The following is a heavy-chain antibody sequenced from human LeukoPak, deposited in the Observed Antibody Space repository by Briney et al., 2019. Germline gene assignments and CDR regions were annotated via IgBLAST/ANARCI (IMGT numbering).Heavy chain of an antibody. CDR3: ARRGSTYYYYYMDV. Sequence: PSETLSLACAVYGGSFSGYYWSWIRQPPGKGLEWIGEINHSGSTNYNPSLKSRVTISVGTSKNQFSLKLSSVTAADTAVYYCARRGSTYYYYYMDVWGKGTTVTISS. CDR1: GGSFSGYY. D-gene: IGHD3-16*01. CDR2: INHSGST. V-gene: IGHV4-34*01. J-gene: IGHJ6*03.